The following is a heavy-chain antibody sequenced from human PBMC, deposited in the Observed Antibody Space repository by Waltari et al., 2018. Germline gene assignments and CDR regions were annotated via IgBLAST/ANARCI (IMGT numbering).Heavy chain of an antibody. V-gene: IGHV5-51*03. CDR2: IYVGDSET. J-gene: IGHJ3*02. CDR3: ARREHDYDYVGGSYRRVIDTFDI. CDR1: GDKFSTYW. Sequence: EVRLVQSGAEVKKTGESLKISCKGSGDKFSTYWIGWVRQMRGKGLEWMGSIYVGDSETRYSPSFRGQVTMSADKSITTAYLQWSSLKASDTAMYYCARREHDYDYVGGSYRRVIDTFDIWGQGTRVTVSS. D-gene: IGHD3-16*02.